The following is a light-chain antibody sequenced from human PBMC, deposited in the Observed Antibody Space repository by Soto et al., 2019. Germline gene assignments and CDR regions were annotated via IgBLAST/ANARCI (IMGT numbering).Light chain of an antibody. J-gene: IGKJ4*01. Sequence: DTQITQSPSTLSASVGDRVNINFRASHGIIGWLAWYQQTAGKAPKLLIYDASNLESGVPSRFSGSGSGTDFTLTISSLQPDDFAPAYGQQYNSYPWNVGRGTVV. CDR2: DAS. V-gene: IGKV1-5*01. CDR3: QQYNSYPWN. CDR1: HGIIGW.